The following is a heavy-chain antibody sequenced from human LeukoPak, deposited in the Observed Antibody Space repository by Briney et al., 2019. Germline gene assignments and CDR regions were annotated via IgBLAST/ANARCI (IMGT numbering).Heavy chain of an antibody. CDR3: AKDLDSSGYYNAFDI. Sequence: PGGSLRLSCAASGFTFSSYAMSWVRQAPGKGLELVSAISGSGGSTYYADSVKGRFTISRDNSKNTLYLQMNSLRAEDTAVYYCAKDLDSSGYYNAFDIWGQGTMVTVSS. J-gene: IGHJ3*02. D-gene: IGHD3-22*01. CDR2: ISGSGGST. CDR1: GFTFSSYA. V-gene: IGHV3-23*01.